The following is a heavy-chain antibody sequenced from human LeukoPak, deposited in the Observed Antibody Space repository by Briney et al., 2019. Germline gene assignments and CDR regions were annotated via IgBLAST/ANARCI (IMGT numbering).Heavy chain of an antibody. CDR3: AIYRALYTAYDTNFDY. J-gene: IGHJ4*02. D-gene: IGHD5-12*01. CDR1: GFTFSSYS. V-gene: IGHV3-21*01. Sequence: GGSMRLSSAASGFTFSSYSTNFARQTTGKWLEWNSSTSSSSSYIYYADSVKGRFTISRDNAKNSLYLQMNSLRAEDTAVYYCAIYRALYTAYDTNFDYWGQGTLVTVSS. CDR2: TSSSSSYI.